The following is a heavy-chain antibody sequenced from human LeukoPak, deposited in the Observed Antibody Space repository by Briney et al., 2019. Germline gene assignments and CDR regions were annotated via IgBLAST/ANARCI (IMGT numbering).Heavy chain of an antibody. D-gene: IGHD3-10*01. J-gene: IGHJ3*02. CDR2: IVVGSGNT. CDR3: AADGRGRASGSYYINDAFDI. Sequence: GTSVTVSCTASGFTSTSSAMQWVRQARGQRLERIGWIVVGSGNTNYAQKFQERVAITRDMSTSTAYMELSSLRSEDTAVYYCAADGRGRASGSYYINDAFDIWGQGTMVTVSS. V-gene: IGHV1-58*02. CDR1: GFTSTSSA.